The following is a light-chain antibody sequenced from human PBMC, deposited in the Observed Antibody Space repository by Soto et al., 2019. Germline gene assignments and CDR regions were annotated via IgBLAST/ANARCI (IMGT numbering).Light chain of an antibody. Sequence: EIVFTQSPGTLSLSPGERATLSRRASQSVSSSYLAWYQQKPGQAPRLLIYGASSRATGIPYRFSGSGSGTDFTLTISRLEPEDFAVYYCQQYGSSRTFGQGTKVDIK. CDR3: QQYGSSRT. V-gene: IGKV3-20*01. J-gene: IGKJ1*01. CDR2: GAS. CDR1: QSVSSSY.